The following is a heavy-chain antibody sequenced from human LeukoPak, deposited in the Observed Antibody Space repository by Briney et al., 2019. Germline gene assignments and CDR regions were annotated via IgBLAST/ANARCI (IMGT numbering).Heavy chain of an antibody. D-gene: IGHD3-16*02. Sequence: PSETLSLTCTVSGGSISSSSYYWGWIRQPPGKGLEWIGSIYYSGSTYYNPSLKSRVTISVDTSKNQFSLKLNSVTAADTAVYYCARDFYVWGSYLAYYFDYWGQGTLVTVSS. J-gene: IGHJ4*02. CDR3: ARDFYVWGSYLAYYFDY. CDR1: GGSISSSSYY. CDR2: IYYSGST. V-gene: IGHV4-39*07.